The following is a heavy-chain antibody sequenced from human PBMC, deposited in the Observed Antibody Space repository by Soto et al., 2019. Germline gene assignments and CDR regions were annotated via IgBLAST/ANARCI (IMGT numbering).Heavy chain of an antibody. Sequence: ASVKVSCKASGYTFTSYGISWVRQAPGQGLEWMGWISAYNGNTNYAQKLQGRVTMTTNTSTSTAYMELSSLRSEDTAVYYCARNPGNYYDSSGYYLGYWGQETLVTVSS. CDR1: GYTFTSYG. CDR3: ARNPGNYYDSSGYYLGY. V-gene: IGHV1-18*04. CDR2: ISAYNGNT. D-gene: IGHD3-22*01. J-gene: IGHJ4*02.